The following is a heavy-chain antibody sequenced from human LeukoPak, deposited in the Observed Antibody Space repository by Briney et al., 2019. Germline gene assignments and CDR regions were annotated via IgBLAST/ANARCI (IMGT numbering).Heavy chain of an antibody. V-gene: IGHV3-7*01. J-gene: IGHJ3*02. CDR1: GFTFSRYW. CDR2: INQDESAK. CDR3: ARGEYPHAFDI. Sequence: GGSLRLSCAASGFTFSRYWMSWVRQAPGKGLEWVASINQDESAKVYVDSVKGRFTISRDNAKNSLFLQMHSLRAEDTALYYCARGEYPHAFDIWGQGTMVSVSS. D-gene: IGHD2-2*02.